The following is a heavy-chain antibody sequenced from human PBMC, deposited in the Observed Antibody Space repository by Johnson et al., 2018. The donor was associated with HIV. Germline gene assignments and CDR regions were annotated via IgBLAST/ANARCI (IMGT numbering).Heavy chain of an antibody. CDR1: GFTFSSYA. J-gene: IGHJ3*02. CDR3: AKGCRWLLERTSAFDI. CDR2: ISYDGSNK. D-gene: IGHD3-22*01. Sequence: QVQLVESGGGVVQPGRSLRLSCAASGFTFSSYAMHWVRQAPGKGLEWVAVISYDGSNKYYSDSVKGRFTISRDNAKNTLYLQMNSLRAEDTAVYYCAKGCRWLLERTSAFDIWGQGTMVTVSS. V-gene: IGHV3-30*14.